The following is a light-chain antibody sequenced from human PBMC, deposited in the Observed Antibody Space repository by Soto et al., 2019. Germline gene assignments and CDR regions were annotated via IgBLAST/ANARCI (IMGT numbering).Light chain of an antibody. V-gene: IGKV1-5*01. J-gene: IGKJ1*01. CDR3: QQYNSYSGM. CDR2: DAS. Sequence: DIQMTQSPSTLSASVGDRVTITCRASQSISSWLAWYQQKPGKAPKLLIYDASSLESGVPSRFSGSGSGTEFTLTISSLQPYDFATYYCQQYNSYSGMFGQGTKVEIK. CDR1: QSISSW.